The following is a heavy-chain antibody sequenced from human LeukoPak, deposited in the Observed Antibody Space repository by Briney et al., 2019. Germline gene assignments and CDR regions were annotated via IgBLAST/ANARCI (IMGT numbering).Heavy chain of an antibody. J-gene: IGHJ4*02. D-gene: IGHD5-12*01. CDR1: GGSISSSSYY. CDR2: IYYSGST. CDR3: ARVYSGYEARYFDY. V-gene: IGHV4-39*01. Sequence: SETLSLTCTASGGSISSSSYYWGWIRQPPGKGLEWIGSIYYSGSTYYNPSLKSRVTISVDTSKNQFSLKLSSVTAADTAVYYCARVYSGYEARYFDYWGQGTLVTVSS.